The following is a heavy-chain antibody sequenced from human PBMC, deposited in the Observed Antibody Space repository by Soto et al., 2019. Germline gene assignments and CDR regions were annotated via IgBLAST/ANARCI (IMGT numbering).Heavy chain of an antibody. CDR1: GFTLNNFA. Sequence: EVQLVESGGGVVRPGGSLRISCVVSGFTLNNFAMNWVRQAPGKGLEWVSAISSSGSSTYYADSVKGRFTVSRDTSKNTLYLQMNSLRAEDTAVYFCAKDGNQVLPDRFDYWGQGTLVTVSS. D-gene: IGHD2-2*01. J-gene: IGHJ4*02. V-gene: IGHV3-23*04. CDR2: ISSSGSST. CDR3: AKDGNQVLPDRFDY.